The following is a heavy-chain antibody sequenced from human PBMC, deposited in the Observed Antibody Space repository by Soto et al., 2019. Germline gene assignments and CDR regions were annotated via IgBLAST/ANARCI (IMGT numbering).Heavy chain of an antibody. CDR1: GFTLSNYA. Sequence: EVQLVESGGGLVQPGGSLRLSCAASGFTLSNYAVNWVRQAPGKGLEWVSYISSDSRYIYHGDSVKGRFTISIDNARNSVYLQMNSLRDEDTAVYYCARIKLVDFFFINVDVYDMDVWGQGTPVTVSS. CDR3: ARIKLVDFFFINVDVYDMDV. D-gene: IGHD2-15*01. J-gene: IGHJ6*02. V-gene: IGHV3-48*02. CDR2: ISSDSRYI.